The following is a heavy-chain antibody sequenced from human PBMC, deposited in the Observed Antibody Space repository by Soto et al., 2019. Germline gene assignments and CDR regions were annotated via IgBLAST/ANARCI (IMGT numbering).Heavy chain of an antibody. Sequence: SETLSLTCTVSGGSISSYYWSWIRQPPGKGLEWIGEINHSGSTNYNPSLKSRVTISVDTSKNQFSLKLSSVTAADTAVYYCARLGHGIRLNYYGSGSYSALFDYWGQGTLVTVSS. CDR3: ARLGHGIRLNYYGSGSYSALFDY. J-gene: IGHJ4*02. V-gene: IGHV4-34*01. CDR2: INHSGST. CDR1: GGSISSYY. D-gene: IGHD3-10*01.